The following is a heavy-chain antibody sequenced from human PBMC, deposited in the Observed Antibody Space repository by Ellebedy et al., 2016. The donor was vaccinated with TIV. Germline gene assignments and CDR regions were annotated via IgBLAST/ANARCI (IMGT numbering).Heavy chain of an antibody. J-gene: IGHJ4*02. Sequence: GGSLRLSCAASGFTLSSQWMHWVRQAPGKGLVWVSAINADGGYTSYADSVQGRFTVSRDNAKNTLYLQMNRLRAEDTAVYYCVRGDWGSGYWGQGKLVTVSS. D-gene: IGHD7-27*01. CDR2: INADGGYT. CDR3: VRGDWGSGY. CDR1: GFTLSSQW. V-gene: IGHV3-74*01.